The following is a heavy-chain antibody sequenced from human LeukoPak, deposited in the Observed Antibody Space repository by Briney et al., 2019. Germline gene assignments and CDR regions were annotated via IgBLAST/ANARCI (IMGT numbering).Heavy chain of an antibody. J-gene: IGHJ4*02. Sequence: GGSLRLSCAASGFTFSDYYMSWIRQAPGKGLEGVSYISNSGGATNYGDSVRGRFTISRDNSKNSLYLEMNSLRAEDTAIYFCARESYYGSGTYFNFDSWGQGILVTASS. CDR2: ISNSGGAT. CDR3: ARESYYGSGTYFNFDS. CDR1: GFTFSDYY. D-gene: IGHD3-10*01. V-gene: IGHV3-11*01.